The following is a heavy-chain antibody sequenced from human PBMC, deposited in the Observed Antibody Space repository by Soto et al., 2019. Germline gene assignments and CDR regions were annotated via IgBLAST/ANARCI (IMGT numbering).Heavy chain of an antibody. D-gene: IGHD2-15*01. V-gene: IGHV4-30-4*01. Sequence: SETLSLTCTVSGGSISSGDYYWSWIRQPPGKGLEWIGYIYYSGSTYYNPSLKSRVTISVDTSKNQFSLKLSSVTAADTAVYYCARVMPKIYYFDYWGQGTLVTVSS. CDR1: GGSISSGDYY. CDR3: ARVMPKIYYFDY. J-gene: IGHJ4*02. CDR2: IYYSGST.